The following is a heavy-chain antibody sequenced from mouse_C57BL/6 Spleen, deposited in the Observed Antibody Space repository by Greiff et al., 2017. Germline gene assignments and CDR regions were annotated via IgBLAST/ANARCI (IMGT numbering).Heavy chain of an antibody. Sequence: QVQLQQSGAELVRPGFSVKLSCKASGYTFTSYWMHWVKQRPIQGLEWIGNIDPSDSETHYNQKFKDKATLTVDKSSSTAYMQLSSLTSEDSAVYYCARKITTVVATENYFDYWGQGTTLTVSS. V-gene: IGHV1-52*01. D-gene: IGHD1-1*01. CDR1: GYTFTSYW. CDR2: IDPSDSET. J-gene: IGHJ2*01. CDR3: ARKITTVVATENYFDY.